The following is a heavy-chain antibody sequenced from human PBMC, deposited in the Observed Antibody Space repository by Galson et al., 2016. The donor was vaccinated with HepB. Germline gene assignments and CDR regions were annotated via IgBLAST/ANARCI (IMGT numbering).Heavy chain of an antibody. CDR1: GFTFSSYA. D-gene: IGHD6-13*01. J-gene: IGHJ5*02. CDR2: ISASGGNT. Sequence: SLRLSCAASGFTFSSYALNWVRQAPGKGLEWVSTISASGGNTYYADSVKGRFTISRDNSKNTVYLQVNSLRAEDTAIYYCAKEDSSSWSNWFDPWGQGTLVTVSS. CDR3: AKEDSSSWSNWFDP. V-gene: IGHV3-23*01.